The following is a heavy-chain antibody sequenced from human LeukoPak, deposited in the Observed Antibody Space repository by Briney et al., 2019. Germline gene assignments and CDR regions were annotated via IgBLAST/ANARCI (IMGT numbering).Heavy chain of an antibody. Sequence: GESLKISCKGSGYIFINYWIGWARQIPGKGLEWMGTIYPGDSTTRYSPSFQGQVTISADKSISTAYLQRSSLKASDTAMYYCARRYCSSIACFSPLDYWGQGTLVTVSP. CDR1: GYIFINYW. CDR3: ARRYCSSIACFSPLDY. CDR2: IYPGDSTT. D-gene: IGHD2-15*01. V-gene: IGHV5-51*01. J-gene: IGHJ4*02.